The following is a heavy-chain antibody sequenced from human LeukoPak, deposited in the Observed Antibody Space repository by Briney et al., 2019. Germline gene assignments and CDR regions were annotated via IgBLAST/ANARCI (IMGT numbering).Heavy chain of an antibody. CDR2: ISSSSSTI. Sequence: GGSLRLSCAASGFTFSSYNMNWVRQAPGKGLEWVSYISSSSSTIYYADPVKGRFTISRDNAKNSLYLQMNSLRAVDTAVYYCASDYSGNYFNAFDIWGQGTMVTVSS. V-gene: IGHV3-48*01. J-gene: IGHJ3*02. CDR3: ASDYSGNYFNAFDI. CDR1: GFTFSSYN. D-gene: IGHD1-26*01.